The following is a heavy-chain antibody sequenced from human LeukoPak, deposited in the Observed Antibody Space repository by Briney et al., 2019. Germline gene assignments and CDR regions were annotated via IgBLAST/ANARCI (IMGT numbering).Heavy chain of an antibody. Sequence: GGSLRLSCAGSGFTFSDFWMTWVRQPPGKGLEWVATKKEDGTEKNLVDSVKGRFTISRDNTKNLLFLEMNNLRGDDTAIYYCVRESRPGGAMGLYHNLDYWGQGTLVAVSS. CDR3: VRESRPGGAMGLYHNLDY. CDR1: GFTFSDFW. CDR2: KKEDGTEK. V-gene: IGHV3-7*01. D-gene: IGHD1-1*01. J-gene: IGHJ4*02.